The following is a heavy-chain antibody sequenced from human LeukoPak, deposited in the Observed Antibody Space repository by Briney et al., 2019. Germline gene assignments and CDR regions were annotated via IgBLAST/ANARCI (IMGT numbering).Heavy chain of an antibody. D-gene: IGHD3-22*01. CDR2: ISGSGGSA. V-gene: IGHV3-23*01. CDR1: GFTFSSYA. CDR3: AKDDTSDYYYSMSAFDI. J-gene: IGHJ3*02. Sequence: GGSLRLSCAASGFTFSSYAMSWVRQAPGKGLEWVSAISGSGGSAYYADSVKDRFTISRDNSKSTLYLQMNSLRAEDTAVYYCAKDDTSDYYYSMSAFDIWGQGTMVTVSS.